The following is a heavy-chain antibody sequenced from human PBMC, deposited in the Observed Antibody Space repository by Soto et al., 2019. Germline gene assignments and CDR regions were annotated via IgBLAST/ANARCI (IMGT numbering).Heavy chain of an antibody. Sequence: ASVKVSCKASGYTFTSYGISWVRQAPGQGLEWMGWISAYNGNTNYAQKLQGRVTMTTDTSTSTAYMELRSLRSDDTAVYYCARDLQDLSSSGWYSLLSVYNWFDPWGQGTLVTVSS. D-gene: IGHD6-19*01. CDR3: ARDLQDLSSSGWYSLLSVYNWFDP. CDR1: GYTFTSYG. V-gene: IGHV1-18*01. J-gene: IGHJ5*02. CDR2: ISAYNGNT.